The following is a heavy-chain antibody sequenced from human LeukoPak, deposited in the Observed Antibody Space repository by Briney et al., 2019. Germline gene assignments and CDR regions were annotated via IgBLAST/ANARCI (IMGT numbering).Heavy chain of an antibody. V-gene: IGHV1-46*01. J-gene: IGHJ4*02. Sequence: ASVKVSCKASGYTFTSYYMHWVRQAPGQGLEWMGIISPSGGSTSYAQKFQGRVTMTRDTSTSTVYMELSSLRSEDTAVYYCARTPDYYDSSGYYPFGYWGQGTLVTVSS. CDR2: ISPSGGST. CDR1: GYTFTSYY. D-gene: IGHD3-22*01. CDR3: ARTPDYYDSSGYYPFGY.